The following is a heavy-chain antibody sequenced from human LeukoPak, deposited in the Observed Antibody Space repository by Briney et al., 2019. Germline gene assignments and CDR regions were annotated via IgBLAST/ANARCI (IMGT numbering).Heavy chain of an antibody. CDR2: INPNSGDT. D-gene: IGHD6-13*01. J-gene: IGHJ4*02. Sequence: ASVQVSCKASGYTFTRHYFHWVRQAPGQGLEWRGWINPNSGDTNFAQKFQGRVTMTRATSISTVYMELTSLRSDDTALYCCMTGGGNSWFDYWGEGTLVSVSS. CDR1: GYTFTRHY. V-gene: IGHV1-2*02. CDR3: MTGGGNSWFDY.